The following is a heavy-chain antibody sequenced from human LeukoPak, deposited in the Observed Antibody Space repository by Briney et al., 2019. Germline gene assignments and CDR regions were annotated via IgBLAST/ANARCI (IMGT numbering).Heavy chain of an antibody. Sequence: GASVKVSCKASGYTFTGYYMHWGRQAPGQGLEWMGWINPNSGGTNYAQKVQRRVTMTRNTSISTDYMELSRLRSDDTAVYYCARGGEGLRYFVDYWGQGTLVTVSS. CDR1: GYTFTGYY. V-gene: IGHV1-2*02. CDR3: ARGGEGLRYFVDY. CDR2: INPNSGGT. D-gene: IGHD3-9*01. J-gene: IGHJ4*02.